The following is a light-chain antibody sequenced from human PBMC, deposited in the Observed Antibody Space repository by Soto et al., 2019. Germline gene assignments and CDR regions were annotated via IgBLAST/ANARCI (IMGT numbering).Light chain of an antibody. CDR3: CSTRV. Sequence: QSALTQPRSVSGSPGQSVTISCTGTSSDVGGYNYVSWYQQHPGKAPKLMIYDVSKRPSGVPDRFSGSKSGNMASLTISGLQAEDEADYYCCSTRVFGGGTKLTVL. CDR2: DVS. CDR1: SSDVGGYNY. J-gene: IGLJ2*01. V-gene: IGLV2-11*01.